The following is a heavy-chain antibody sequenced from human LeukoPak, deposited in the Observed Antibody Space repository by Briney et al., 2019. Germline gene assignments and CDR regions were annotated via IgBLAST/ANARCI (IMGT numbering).Heavy chain of an antibody. CDR2: INSDGYST. CDR1: GFTFSSFW. V-gene: IGHV3-74*01. J-gene: IGHJ4*02. D-gene: IGHD6-19*01. CDR3: ARSAVGFDY. Sequence: GGSLRLSCAASGFTFSSFWMHWVRQAPGKGLVWVSVINSDGYSTNYADSVKGRFTISRDNAKNSLYLQMNSLRAEDTALYYCARSAVGFDYWGQGSLVTVSS.